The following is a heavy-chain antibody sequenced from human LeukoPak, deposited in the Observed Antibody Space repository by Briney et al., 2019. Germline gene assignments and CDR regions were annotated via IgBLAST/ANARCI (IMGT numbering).Heavy chain of an antibody. CDR1: GGSISSGDYY. J-gene: IGHJ3*02. D-gene: IGHD3-22*01. Sequence: SETLSLTCTVSGGSISSGDYYWSWIRQPPGKGLEWIGYIYYSGSTYYNPSLKSRVTISVDTSKNQFSLKLSSVTAADTAVYYCAREAPDDSSGYYYHAFDIWGQGTMVTVSS. CDR3: AREAPDDSSGYYYHAFDI. CDR2: IYYSGST. V-gene: IGHV4-30-4*01.